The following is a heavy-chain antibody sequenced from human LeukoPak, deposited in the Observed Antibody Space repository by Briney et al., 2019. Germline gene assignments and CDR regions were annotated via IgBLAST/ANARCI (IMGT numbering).Heavy chain of an antibody. CDR1: GFTFSSYW. V-gene: IGHV3-74*01. D-gene: IGHD4/OR15-4a*01. CDR2: INSDGSST. J-gene: IGHJ4*02. Sequence: GTLRLSCAASGFTFSSYWMHWVRKAPGKGLVWVSRINSDGSSTSYADSVKGRFTISRDNAKNTLYLQMNSLRAEDTAVYYCARDHHMVHFDYWGQGTLVTVSS. CDR3: ARDHHMVHFDY.